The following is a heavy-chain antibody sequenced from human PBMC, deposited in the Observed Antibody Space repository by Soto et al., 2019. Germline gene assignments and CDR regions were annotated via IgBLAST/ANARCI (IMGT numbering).Heavy chain of an antibody. CDR2: IYPGDSDT. CDR1: GYSFTSYW. Sequence: EVQLVQSGAEVKKPGESLKISCKGSGYSFTSYWIGWVRQMPGKGLEWMGIIYPGDSDTRYSPSFQGQVTISADKSISNAYLQWSSLKASDTAMYYCARQGDIVLVPAATYYYYGMDVWGQGTTVTVSS. D-gene: IGHD2-2*01. V-gene: IGHV5-51*01. J-gene: IGHJ6*02. CDR3: ARQGDIVLVPAATYYYYGMDV.